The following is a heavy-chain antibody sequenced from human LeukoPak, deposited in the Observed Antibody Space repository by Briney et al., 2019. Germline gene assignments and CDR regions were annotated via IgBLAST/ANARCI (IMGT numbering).Heavy chain of an antibody. V-gene: IGHV5-10-1*01. D-gene: IGHD6-13*01. CDR2: VDPTDSST. CDR1: GYSFTSYY. J-gene: IGHJ5*02. Sequence: GESLKISCAASGYSFTSYYINWVRQMPGKGLEWMGRVDPTDSSTNYSPSYQGHVTISADNSISTAYLQWSSLKASDTAMYYCARVGSSWGIDHWGQGTLVTVSS. CDR3: ARVGSSWGIDH.